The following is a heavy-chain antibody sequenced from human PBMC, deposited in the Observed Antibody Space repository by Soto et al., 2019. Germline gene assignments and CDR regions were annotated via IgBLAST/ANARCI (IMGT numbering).Heavy chain of an antibody. CDR2: IYYSGST. J-gene: IGHJ6*02. CDR3: ARGRIFYGMDV. D-gene: IGHD2-15*01. CDR1: GGSISSYY. Sequence: VSLTCTVSGGSISSYYWSWIRQPPGKGLEWIGYIYYSGSTNYNPSLKSRVTISVDTSKNQFSLKLSSVTAADTAVYYCARGRIFYGMDVWGQGTTVTVSS. V-gene: IGHV4-59*01.